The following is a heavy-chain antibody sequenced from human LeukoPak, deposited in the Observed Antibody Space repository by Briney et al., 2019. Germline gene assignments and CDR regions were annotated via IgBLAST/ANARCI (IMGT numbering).Heavy chain of an antibody. CDR1: RGSISSSGYY. Sequence: SETLSLTCTVSRGSISSSGYYWGWIRQPPGKGLEWIGSIYYSGSTYYNPSLKSRVTISVDTSKNQFSLKLSSVTAADTAMYFCARGRQQITIWGQGTLVTVSS. CDR2: IYYSGST. J-gene: IGHJ4*02. CDR3: ARGRQQITI. D-gene: IGHD3-10*01. V-gene: IGHV4-39*01.